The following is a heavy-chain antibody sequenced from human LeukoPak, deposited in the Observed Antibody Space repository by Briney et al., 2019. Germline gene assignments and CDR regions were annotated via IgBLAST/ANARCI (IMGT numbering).Heavy chain of an antibody. CDR3: AYLGHGDYTQYFDY. CDR2: MNPNSGNT. J-gene: IGHJ4*02. D-gene: IGHD4-17*01. Sequence: ASVKVSCKASGYTFTSYDINWVRQATGQGLEWMGWMNPNSGNTGYAQKFQGRVTMTRNTSISTAYMELSSLRSEDTAVYYCAYLGHGDYTQYFDYWGQGTLVTVSS. V-gene: IGHV1-8*01. CDR1: GYTFTSYD.